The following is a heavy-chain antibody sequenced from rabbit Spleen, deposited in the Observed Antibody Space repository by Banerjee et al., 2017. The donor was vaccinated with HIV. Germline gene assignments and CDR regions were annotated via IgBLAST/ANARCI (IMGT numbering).Heavy chain of an antibody. J-gene: IGHJ4*01. CDR3: ARDGDVGSTAYIDFDL. D-gene: IGHD4-2*01. V-gene: IGHV1S40*01. CDR1: GVSLNDKDV. CDR2: INIVTGKS. Sequence: QSLEESGGDLVQPEGSLTLTCKASGVSLNDKDVMCWVRQAPGKGLEWIACINIVTGKSVYASWAKGRFTMSRTSSTTVTLQMTSLTAADTATYFCARDGDVGSTAYIDFDLWGQGTLVTVS.